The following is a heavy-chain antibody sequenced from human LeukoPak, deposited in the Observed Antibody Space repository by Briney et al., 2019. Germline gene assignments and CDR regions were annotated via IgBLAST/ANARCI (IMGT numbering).Heavy chain of an antibody. CDR3: ARGSGELLRGRTYYFDY. V-gene: IGHV4-4*07. Sequence: SETLSLTCTVSGGSISSYYWSWIRQPAGKGLEWIGRIYTSGSTNYSPSLKSRVTMTVDTSKNQFSLKLSSVTAADTAVYYCARGSGELLRGRTYYFDYWGQGTLVTVSS. D-gene: IGHD1-26*01. CDR1: GGSISSYY. J-gene: IGHJ4*02. CDR2: IYTSGST.